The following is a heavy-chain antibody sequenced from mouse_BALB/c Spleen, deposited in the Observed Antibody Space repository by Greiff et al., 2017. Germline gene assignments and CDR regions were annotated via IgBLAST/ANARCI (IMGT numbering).Heavy chain of an antibody. J-gene: IGHJ4*01. D-gene: IGHD2-4*01. V-gene: IGHV5-17*02. Sequence: EVKLVESGGGLVQPGGSRKLSCAASGFTFSSFGMHWVRQAPEKGLEWVAYISSGSSTIYYADTVKGRFTISRDNPKNNLFLQMTSLRSKDTAMYYCARNDCDRDYYAMDYWGQGTSVTVSS. CDR1: GFTFSSFG. CDR2: ISSGSSTI. CDR3: ARNDCDRDYYAMDY.